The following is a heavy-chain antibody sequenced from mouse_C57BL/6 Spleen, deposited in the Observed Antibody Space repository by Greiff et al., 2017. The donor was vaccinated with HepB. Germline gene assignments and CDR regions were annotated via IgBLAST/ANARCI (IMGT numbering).Heavy chain of an antibody. Sequence: QVQLQQPGTELVKSGASVKLSCKASGYTFTRYWMHWVMQRPGQCLEWIGNINPSNGGTNYNEKFKSKATLTVAKSSSTAYMQRSSLTSEDSAVYYCARTGYQAWFGYGGQGTLVTVSA. D-gene: IGHD2-14*01. CDR1: GYTFTRYW. V-gene: IGHV1-53*01. CDR3: ARTGYQAWFGY. J-gene: IGHJ3*01. CDR2: INPSNGGT.